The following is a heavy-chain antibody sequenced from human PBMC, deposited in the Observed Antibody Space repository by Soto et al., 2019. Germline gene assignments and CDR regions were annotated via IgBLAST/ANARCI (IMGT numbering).Heavy chain of an antibody. CDR1: GYTFTDNY. D-gene: IGHD1-26*01. J-gene: IGHJ4*02. V-gene: IGHV1-2*02. CDR3: ARGVTAGVDY. Sequence: ASVKVSCKASGYTFTDNYMHWVRQAPGQGLEWMAWMNAASSGTRYAQKFQGRVTVTWDTSVSTAYMELSSLTSDDTAFYYCARGVTAGVDYWGQGTLVTVSS. CDR2: MNAASSGT.